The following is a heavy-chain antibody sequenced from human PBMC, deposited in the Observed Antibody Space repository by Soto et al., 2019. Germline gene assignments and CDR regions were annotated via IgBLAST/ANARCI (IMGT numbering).Heavy chain of an antibody. Sequence: SETLSLTCTVSGGSASSGSFYWGWIRQPPGKGLEWIGNIYYNGDTYYNPSLKSRVTISVDTSKNQFSLKLSSVTAADTAVYYCATFRVGYGDYFDYSGQGTLVTVSS. V-gene: IGHV4-39*07. D-gene: IGHD4-17*01. CDR3: ATFRVGYGDYFDY. CDR1: GGSASSGSFY. J-gene: IGHJ4*02. CDR2: IYYNGDT.